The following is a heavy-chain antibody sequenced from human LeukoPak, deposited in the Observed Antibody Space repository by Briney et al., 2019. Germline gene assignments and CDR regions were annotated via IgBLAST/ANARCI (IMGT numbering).Heavy chain of an antibody. V-gene: IGHV4-34*01. J-gene: IGHJ5*02. CDR3: ASAKVLLWFGARRTNWFDP. Sequence: SETLSLTCAVHGGSLSGFYWSWIRQPPGKGLEWIGEINHSGSTNYNPSLKSRVTISVDTSKNQFSLKLSSVTAADTAVYYCASAKVLLWFGARRTNWFDPWGQGTLVTVSS. CDR1: GGSLSGFY. CDR2: INHSGST. D-gene: IGHD3-10*01.